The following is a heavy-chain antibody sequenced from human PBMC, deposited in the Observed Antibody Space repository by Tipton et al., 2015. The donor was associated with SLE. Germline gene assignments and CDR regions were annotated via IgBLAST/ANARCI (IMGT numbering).Heavy chain of an antibody. CDR2: IDYRGIT. V-gene: IGHV4-59*12. Sequence: TLSLTCAASGGSISPYYWSWIRQLPGKGLEWIGYIDYRGITNYNPSLKSRVTISEDTSKKHFSLRLNYATAADTAVYYCAREPFVPAAGKARGYYYYMDVWGQGTLVTVSS. CDR3: AREPFVPAAGKARGYYYYMDV. CDR1: GGSISPYY. D-gene: IGHD2-2*01. J-gene: IGHJ6*03.